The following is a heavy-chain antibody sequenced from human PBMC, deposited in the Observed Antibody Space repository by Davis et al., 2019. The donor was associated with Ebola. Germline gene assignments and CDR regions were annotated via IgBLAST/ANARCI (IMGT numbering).Heavy chain of an antibody. D-gene: IGHD1-14*01. CDR2: IDSSSSTI. V-gene: IGHV3-48*01. Sequence: GGSLRLSCAASGFTFSGYSMNWVRQAPGKGLEWVSYIDSSSSTIYYADSVKGRFTISRDNSKNTLYLQMNSLRAEDTAVYYCAKRTILRDWGQGTLVTVSS. CDR1: GFTFSGYS. J-gene: IGHJ4*02. CDR3: AKRTILRD.